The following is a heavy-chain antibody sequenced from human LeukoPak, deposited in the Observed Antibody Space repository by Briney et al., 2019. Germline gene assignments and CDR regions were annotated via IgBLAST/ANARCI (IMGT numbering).Heavy chain of an antibody. CDR1: GFTFSTYA. D-gene: IGHD6-19*01. V-gene: IGHV3-23*01. Sequence: PGRSLRLSCVASGFTFSTYAMSWVRQAPGKGLEWVSIFRGSDGNTYYADSVKGRFTISGDNSKNTLYLQMNSLRAEDTAVYYCARLTITSGWYEDFWGQGTLVTVSS. CDR3: ARLTITSGWYEDF. J-gene: IGHJ4*02. CDR2: FRGSDGNT.